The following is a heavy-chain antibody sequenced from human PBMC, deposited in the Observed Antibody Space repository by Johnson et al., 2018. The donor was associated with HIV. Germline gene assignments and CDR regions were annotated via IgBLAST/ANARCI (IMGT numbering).Heavy chain of an antibody. CDR2: IRYDGSNK. V-gene: IGHV3-30*02. J-gene: IGHJ3*02. D-gene: IGHD3-10*01. CDR1: GFTFSSYG. Sequence: QMLLVESGGGVVQPGGSLRLSCAASGFTFSSYGMHWVRQAPGKGLEWVAFIRYDGSNKYYADSVKGRFTISRDNSKNTLYLQMNSLRAEDTAVYYCAKGGITMAPDAFDIWGQVTMVTVSS. CDR3: AKGGITMAPDAFDI.